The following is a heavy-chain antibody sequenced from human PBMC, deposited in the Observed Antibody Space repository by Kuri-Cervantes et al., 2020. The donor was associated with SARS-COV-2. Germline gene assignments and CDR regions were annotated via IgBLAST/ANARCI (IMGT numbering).Heavy chain of an antibody. J-gene: IGHJ4*02. V-gene: IGHV3-48*02. D-gene: IGHD6-13*01. CDR1: GSTFSSYS. Sequence: GESLKISCAASGSTFSSYSMNWVRQAPGKGLEWVSYISSSSNTIYYADSVKGRFTISRDNAKNSLYLQMNSLRDEDTAVYYCARAISSWFDYWGQGTLVTVSS. CDR3: ARAISSWFDY. CDR2: ISSSSNTI.